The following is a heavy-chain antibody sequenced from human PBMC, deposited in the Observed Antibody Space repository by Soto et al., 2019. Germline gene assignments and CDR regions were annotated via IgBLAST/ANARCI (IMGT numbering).Heavy chain of an antibody. Sequence: SETLSLTCTVSGGSISSRGYYWGWIRQPPGKGLEWIGTIYYSGSTYYNPSLKSRVTMSVDTSKNQFSLKLSSVTAADTAVYYCARLGGYYQALDSWGPGTLVTVSS. D-gene: IGHD3-22*01. CDR3: ARLGGYYQALDS. J-gene: IGHJ4*02. CDR2: IYYSGST. V-gene: IGHV4-39*07. CDR1: GGSISSRGYY.